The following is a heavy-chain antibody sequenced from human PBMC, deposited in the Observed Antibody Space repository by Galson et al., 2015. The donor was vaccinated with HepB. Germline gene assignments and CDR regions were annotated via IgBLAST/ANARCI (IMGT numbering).Heavy chain of an antibody. V-gene: IGHV1-2*02. CDR2: IHPNSGGT. CDR3: ATAGTKSAAFDI. D-gene: IGHD1-7*01. CDR1: GYTFTGYY. Sequence: SVKVSCRASGYTFTGYYMHWVRQAPGQGLGWMAWIHPNSGGTNYALKFQGRVTMTRDTSISTAYMELSRLRSDDTAVYYCATAGTKSAAFDIWGQGTMVTVSS. J-gene: IGHJ3*02.